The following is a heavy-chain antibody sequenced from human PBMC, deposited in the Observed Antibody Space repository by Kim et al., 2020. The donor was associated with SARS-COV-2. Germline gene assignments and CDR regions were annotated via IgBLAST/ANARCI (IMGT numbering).Heavy chain of an antibody. D-gene: IGHD5-12*01. CDR3: ARGGGWVATTTGAVDI. CDR1: GGSISSYY. J-gene: IGHJ3*02. V-gene: IGHV4-59*13. CDR2: IYYSGST. Sequence: SETLSLTCTVSGGSISSYYWSWIRQPPGKGLEWIGDIYYSGSTNYNPSLKSRVTISVDTSKNQFSLKLSSVTAADTAVYYCARGGGWVATTTGAVDIWGQGTMVTVSS.